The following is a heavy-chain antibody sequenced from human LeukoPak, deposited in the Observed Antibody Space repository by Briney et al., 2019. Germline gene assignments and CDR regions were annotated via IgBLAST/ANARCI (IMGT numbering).Heavy chain of an antibody. J-gene: IGHJ4*02. CDR1: GFSFTSYG. D-gene: IGHD1-14*01. V-gene: IGHV3-30*03. CDR3: AIRYRDY. Sequence: GTSLRLSCAASGFSFTSYGMHWVRQAPGKGLEWVALITYDGYYKYYSDSVKGRFTISRDNARNSLYLQMNSLRVEDTAVYYCAIRYRDYWGQGTLVTVSS. CDR2: ITYDGYYK.